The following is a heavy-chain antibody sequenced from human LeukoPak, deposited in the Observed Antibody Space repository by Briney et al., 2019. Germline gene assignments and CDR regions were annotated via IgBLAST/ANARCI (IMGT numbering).Heavy chain of an antibody. CDR2: IRGTGTTT. Sequence: PGGSLRLSCAASGFTFSDHAMSWVRQAPGKELEWVSAIRGTGTTTFYAASVKGRFTISRDNSKNTADLQMNSLRAEDTAVYYCAKVSWLGTLPSYHFDSWGQGTQVTVSS. J-gene: IGHJ4*02. D-gene: IGHD6-19*01. V-gene: IGHV3-23*01. CDR1: GFTFSDHA. CDR3: AKVSWLGTLPSYHFDS.